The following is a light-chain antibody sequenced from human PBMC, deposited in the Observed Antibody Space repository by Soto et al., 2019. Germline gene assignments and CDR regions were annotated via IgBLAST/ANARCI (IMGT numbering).Light chain of an antibody. Sequence: QSALTQPASVSGSPGQSITISCTGTTSDIGRFNYVSWYQYHPGKAPKLMIYDASNRPSGLSNRFSGSKSGNTASLIISGLQAEDEADYYCASYTTSSTVIFGGGTKLTVL. V-gene: IGLV2-14*03. CDR3: ASYTTSSTVI. CDR1: TSDIGRFNY. CDR2: DAS. J-gene: IGLJ2*01.